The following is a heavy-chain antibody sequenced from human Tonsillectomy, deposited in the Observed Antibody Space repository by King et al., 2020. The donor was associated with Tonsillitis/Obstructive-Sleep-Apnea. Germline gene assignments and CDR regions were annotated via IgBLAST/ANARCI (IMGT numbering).Heavy chain of an antibody. D-gene: IGHD3-9*01. CDR2: IYSGGST. CDR3: ARKYYDILTGYYEGDYFDY. V-gene: IGHV3-53*01. CDR1: GFTVSSNY. J-gene: IGHJ4*02. Sequence: VQLVESGGGLIQPGGSLRLSCAASGFTVSSNYMSWVRQAPGKGLEWVSVIYSGGSTYYADSVKGRFTISRENSKNTLYFQMNSLRAEDTAVYYCARKYYDILTGYYEGDYFDYWGQGTLVTVSS.